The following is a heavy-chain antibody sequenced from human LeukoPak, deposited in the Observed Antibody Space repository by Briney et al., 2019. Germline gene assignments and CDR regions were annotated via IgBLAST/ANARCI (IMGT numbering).Heavy chain of an antibody. CDR2: IYYSGST. V-gene: IGHV4-31*03. CDR1: GGSISSGGYY. D-gene: IGHD5-18*01. J-gene: IGHJ4*02. CDR3: ARRYSYSGYFDY. Sequence: SETLSLTCTVSGGSISSGGYYWSWIRQHPGKGLEWIGYIYYSGSTYYNPSLKSRVTISVDTSKNQFSLKLSSVTAADTAVYYCARRYSYSGYFDYWGQGTLVTVSS.